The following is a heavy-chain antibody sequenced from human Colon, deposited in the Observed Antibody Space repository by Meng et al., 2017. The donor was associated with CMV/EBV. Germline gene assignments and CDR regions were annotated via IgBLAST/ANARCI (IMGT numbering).Heavy chain of an antibody. Sequence: QVQLQERGPGLAEPSQTRALTCAVFCGSIRSGESYWSWLRPSPGKGLEWIGYIFYSGSTFYNPSLKSRLMIPEETTKNQLSLKLTSVQAADTAVYYFAREHFGSGRLNSWGQGTLVTVSS. CDR3: AREHFGSGRLNS. V-gene: IGHV4-30-4*08. D-gene: IGHD3-10*01. CDR1: CGSIRSGESY. J-gene: IGHJ5*02. CDR2: IFYSGST.